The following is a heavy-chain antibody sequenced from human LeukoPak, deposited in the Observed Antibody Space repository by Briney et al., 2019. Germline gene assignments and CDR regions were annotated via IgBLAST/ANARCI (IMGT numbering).Heavy chain of an antibody. J-gene: IGHJ5*02. Sequence: GGSLRLSCAASGFTYRKFDMHWVRQATGKGLEWVSGISSSGDTFYQDSVKGRFTISRENGENSLFLQLNSLRTGDTAVYYCVRALYNSGQFDPWGQGTLVTVSS. D-gene: IGHD5-12*01. CDR1: GFTYRKFD. V-gene: IGHV3-13*04. CDR2: ISSSGDT. CDR3: VRALYNSGQFDP.